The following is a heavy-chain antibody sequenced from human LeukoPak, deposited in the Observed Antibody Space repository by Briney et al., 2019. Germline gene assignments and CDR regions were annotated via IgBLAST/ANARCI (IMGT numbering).Heavy chain of an antibody. Sequence: SETLPLTCTVSGGSISSSTYYWGWIRQPPGKGLEWIGSIYYSGSTYYNPSLKSRVTISVDTSKNQFSLKLSSVTAADTAVYYCAREGSSYDSSTNDAFDIWGQGTMVTVSS. V-gene: IGHV4-39*07. CDR1: GGSISSSTYY. CDR3: AREGSSYDSSTNDAFDI. CDR2: IYYSGST. D-gene: IGHD3-22*01. J-gene: IGHJ3*02.